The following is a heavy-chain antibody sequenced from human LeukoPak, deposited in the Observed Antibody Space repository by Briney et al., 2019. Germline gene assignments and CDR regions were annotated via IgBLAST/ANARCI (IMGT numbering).Heavy chain of an antibody. V-gene: IGHV3-23*01. Sequence: PGRSLGLSCAASGFTFSSYAMSWVRQAPGKGLEWVSAISGSGGSTYYADSVKGRFTISRDNSKNTLYLQMNSLRAEDTAVYYCAKSYGAIAVAGDYWGQGTLVTVSS. CDR3: AKSYGAIAVAGDY. J-gene: IGHJ4*02. CDR2: ISGSGGST. CDR1: GFTFSSYA. D-gene: IGHD6-19*01.